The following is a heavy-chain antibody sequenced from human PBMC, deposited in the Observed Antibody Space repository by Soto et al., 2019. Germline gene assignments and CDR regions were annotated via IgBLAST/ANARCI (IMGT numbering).Heavy chain of an antibody. V-gene: IGHV3-23*01. J-gene: IGHJ4*02. CDR3: AKDAGSVCSGGSCYFQAPDY. CDR2: ISGSGGST. CDR1: GFTFNSFA. Sequence: EVQLLESGGGLVQPGGSLRLSCAASGFTFNSFAMSWVRQAPGKGLEWGSSISGSGGSTYYADSVRGRFTISRDNSKNTLYVKMNSLRVEDTAVYYCAKDAGSVCSGGSCYFQAPDYWGQGTLVTVSS. D-gene: IGHD2-15*01.